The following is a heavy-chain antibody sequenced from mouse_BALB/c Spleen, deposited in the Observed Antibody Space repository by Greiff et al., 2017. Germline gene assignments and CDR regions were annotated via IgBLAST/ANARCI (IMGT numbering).Heavy chain of an antibody. CDR1: GYTFTDYA. D-gene: IGHD1-1*01. V-gene: IGHV1S137*01. J-gene: IGHJ1*01. Sequence: QVQLQQSGAELVRPGVSVKISCKGSGYTFTDYAMHWVKQSHAKSLAWIGVISTYYGDASYNQKFKGKATMTVDKSSSTAYMELARLTSEDSAIYYCARPYGSSSYWYFDVWGAGTTVTVSS. CDR2: ISTYYGDA. CDR3: ARPYGSSSYWYFDV.